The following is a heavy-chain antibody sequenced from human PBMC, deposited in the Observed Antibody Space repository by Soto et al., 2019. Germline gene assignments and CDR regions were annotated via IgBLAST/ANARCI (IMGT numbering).Heavy chain of an antibody. V-gene: IGHV4-61*01. CDR1: GGSVSSGSYY. CDR2: ISYSGST. J-gene: IGHJ4*02. CDR3: AAWSRSNWFDY. D-gene: IGHD6-13*01. Sequence: PSETLSLTCTVSGGSVSSGSYYWSWIRQPPGKGLEWIGYISYSGSTNYNPSLKSRVTISIDTSKNQFSLKLNSVTAEDTAVYYCAAWSRSNWFDYWGQGTQVTVSS.